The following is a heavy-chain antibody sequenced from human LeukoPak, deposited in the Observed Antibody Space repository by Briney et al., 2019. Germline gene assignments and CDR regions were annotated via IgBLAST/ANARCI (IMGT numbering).Heavy chain of an antibody. V-gene: IGHV3-23*01. Sequence: PGGSLRLSCAASGFILSTYAMSWVRQVPGKGLEWVSSITHSADRTYYADSVKGRFTVSRDNSRNTLFLQMNSLRAEDTAIYYCSRDPRPGYGVGWYYFDSWGQGTLVTVSS. J-gene: IGHJ4*02. CDR3: SRDPRPGYGVGWYYFDS. D-gene: IGHD6-19*01. CDR1: GFILSTYA. CDR2: ITHSADRT.